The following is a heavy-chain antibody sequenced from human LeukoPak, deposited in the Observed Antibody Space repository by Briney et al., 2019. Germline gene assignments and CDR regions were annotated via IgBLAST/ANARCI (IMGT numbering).Heavy chain of an antibody. D-gene: IGHD4-23*01. CDR2: ISYDGSNK. CDR1: GFTFSSYG. Sequence: GGSLRLSCAAPGFTFSSYGMHWVRQAPGKGLEWVAVISYDGSNKYYADSVKGRFTISRDNSKNTVSLQMNSLRVEDTAVYYCVKDWSTVVSPGHYWGQGTLVSVSS. CDR3: VKDWSTVVSPGHY. J-gene: IGHJ4*02. V-gene: IGHV3-30*18.